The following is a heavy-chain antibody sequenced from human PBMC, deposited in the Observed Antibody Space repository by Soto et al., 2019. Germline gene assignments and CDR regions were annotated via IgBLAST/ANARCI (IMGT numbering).Heavy chain of an antibody. J-gene: IGHJ5*01. Sequence: VQLVESGGTLVQPGGSLRLSCAASGFTFNYYSMNWVSLAPGKGLEYIAYISSDSETKHYADSVKGRFTISRDNAKNSLFLRMDSLRADDTAVYYCAKTLYSNYNRDSWGQGTLVTVSS. D-gene: IGHD4-4*01. CDR2: ISSDSETK. V-gene: IGHV3-48*01. CDR1: GFTFNYYS. CDR3: AKTLYSNYNRDS.